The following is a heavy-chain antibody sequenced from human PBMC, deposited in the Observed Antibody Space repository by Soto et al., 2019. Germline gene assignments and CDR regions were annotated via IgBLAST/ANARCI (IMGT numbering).Heavy chain of an antibody. CDR1: GYIFTNND. J-gene: IGHJ5*02. D-gene: IGHD3-10*01. CDR2: MNPGGGDT. CDR3: ATMATFGSLNWFDP. V-gene: IGHV1-8*01. Sequence: VASVKVSCKASGYIFTNNDVSWVRQATGQGLEWMGWMNPGGGDTGYAQKFQGRVTMTRDISIATAYMELSSLRSDDTAIYYCATMATFGSLNWFDPWGQGTLVTVSS.